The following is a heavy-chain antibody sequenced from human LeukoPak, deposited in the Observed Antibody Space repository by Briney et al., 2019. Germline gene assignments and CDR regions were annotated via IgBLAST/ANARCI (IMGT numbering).Heavy chain of an antibody. CDR3: ARGRLEVRYYYDSSGYRVVWFDP. D-gene: IGHD3-22*01. CDR2: INHSGST. J-gene: IGHJ5*02. CDR1: GGSFSGYY. Sequence: PSETLSLTCAVYGGSFSGYYWSWIRQPPGKGLEWIGEINHSGSTNYNPSLKSRVTISVDTSKNQFSLKLSSVTAADTAVYYCARGRLEVRYYYDSSGYRVVWFDPWGQGTLVTVSS. V-gene: IGHV4-34*01.